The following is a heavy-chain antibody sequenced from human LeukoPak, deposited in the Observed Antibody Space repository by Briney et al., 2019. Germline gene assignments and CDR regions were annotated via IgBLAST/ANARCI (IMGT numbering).Heavy chain of an antibody. V-gene: IGHV3-23*01. CDR3: AKGGSGWYGNWFDP. CDR2: ISGSGGST. CDR1: GFRFSDFT. D-gene: IGHD6-19*01. J-gene: IGHJ5*02. Sequence: GGSLRLSCAASGFRFSDFTMTWVRQAPGKGLEWVSAISGSGGSTYYADSVKGRFTISRDNSKNTLYLQMNSLRAEDTAVYYCAKGGSGWYGNWFDPWGQGTLVTVSS.